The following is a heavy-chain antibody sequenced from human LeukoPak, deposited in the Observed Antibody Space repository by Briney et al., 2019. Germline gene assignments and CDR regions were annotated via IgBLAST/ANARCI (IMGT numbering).Heavy chain of an antibody. CDR1: GGSISSSSYY. D-gene: IGHD2-2*01. V-gene: IGHV4-39*07. J-gene: IGHJ4*02. CDR3: AREVRLVEAAY. Sequence: SETLCLTCTVSGGSISSSSYYWGWIRQPPGKGLEWIGSIYHSGSTYYNPSLKSRVTISVDTSKNQFSLKLSSVTAADTAVYYCAREVRLVEAAYWGQGTLVTVSS. CDR2: IYHSGST.